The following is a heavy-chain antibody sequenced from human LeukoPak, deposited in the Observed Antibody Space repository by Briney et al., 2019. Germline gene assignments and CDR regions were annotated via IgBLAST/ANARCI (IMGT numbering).Heavy chain of an antibody. CDR1: GYTFTSYD. Sequence: ASVKVSCKASGYTFTSYDMHWVRQAPGQGLEWMGIINPSGGSTSYAQQFQGRVTMTRDTSTSTVYMELSSLISEDTAVYYCARDEMATTRPTGYWGQGTLVTVSS. V-gene: IGHV1-46*01. D-gene: IGHD5-24*01. CDR3: ARDEMATTRPTGY. J-gene: IGHJ4*02. CDR2: INPSGGST.